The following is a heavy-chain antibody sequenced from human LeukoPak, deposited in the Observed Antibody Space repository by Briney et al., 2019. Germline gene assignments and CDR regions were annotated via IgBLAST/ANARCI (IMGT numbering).Heavy chain of an antibody. V-gene: IGHV3-48*02. Sequence: PGGSLRLSCAASGFTFSSYSMNWVRQAPGKGLEWVSSISSSSSTIYYADSVKGRFTISRDNAKNSLYLQMDSLRDEDTAVYYCAKDSDYYHSSGYYYAYFQHWGQGTLVTVSS. J-gene: IGHJ1*01. CDR3: AKDSDYYHSSGYYYAYFQH. D-gene: IGHD3-22*01. CDR1: GFTFSSYS. CDR2: ISSSSSTI.